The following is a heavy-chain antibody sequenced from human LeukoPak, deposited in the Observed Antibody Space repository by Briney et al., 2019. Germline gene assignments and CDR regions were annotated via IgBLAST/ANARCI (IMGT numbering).Heavy chain of an antibody. D-gene: IGHD1-26*01. CDR2: ASYSRSP. CDR1: GASISSSNYF. V-gene: IGHV4-39*01. CDR3: ARWSYGFDY. J-gene: IGHJ4*02. Sequence: SETLSLTCTVSGASISSSNYFWGWIRQPPGKGLEWIGSASYSRSPYYNPSLKSRVTVSVDTSKNQFSLKLNSVTAADTAMYYCARWSYGFDYWGQGTLVTVSS.